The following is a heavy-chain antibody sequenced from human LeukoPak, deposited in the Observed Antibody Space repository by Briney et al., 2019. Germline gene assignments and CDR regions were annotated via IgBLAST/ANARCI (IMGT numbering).Heavy chain of an antibody. CDR1: GDSISRSSDY. V-gene: IGHV4-39*07. D-gene: IGHD5-24*01. CDR2: VYYIGST. CDR3: ARESLTWLQSRTSWFDP. Sequence: SETLSLTCTVSGDSISRSSDYWGWIRQPPGKGPEWIGSVYYIGSTFYNPSLKSRLTISIDTSKNQFSLKLRSVTAADTAVYYCARESLTWLQSRTSWFDPWGQGTLVTVSS. J-gene: IGHJ5*02.